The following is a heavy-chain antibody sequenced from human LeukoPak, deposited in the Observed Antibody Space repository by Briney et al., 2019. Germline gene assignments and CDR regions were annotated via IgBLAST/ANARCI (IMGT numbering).Heavy chain of an antibody. CDR2: ISSSGSTI. Sequence: PGGSLRLSCAASGFTFSDYYMSWLRQAPGKGLEWVSYISSSGSTIYYADSVKGRFTISRDNAKNSLYLQMNSLRAEDTAVYYCARGREYQLPPGIYGMDVWGHGTTVTVSS. J-gene: IGHJ6*02. CDR3: ARGREYQLPPGIYGMDV. CDR1: GFTFSDYY. V-gene: IGHV3-11*01. D-gene: IGHD2-2*01.